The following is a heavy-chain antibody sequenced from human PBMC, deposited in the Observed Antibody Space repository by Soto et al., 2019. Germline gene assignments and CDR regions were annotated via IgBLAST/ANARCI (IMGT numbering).Heavy chain of an antibody. Sequence: GASVKVSCKASGGTFSSYAISWVRQAPGQGLEWMGGIIPICGKANYAQKFQGRVTMTADESTSTAYMELSSLRSEDTAVYYCARDRGYARNPYYYYGMDVWGQGTTVTVSS. CDR3: ARDRGYARNPYYYYGMDV. CDR2: IIPICGKA. V-gene: IGHV1-69*13. J-gene: IGHJ6*02. CDR1: GGTFSSYA. D-gene: IGHD5-12*01.